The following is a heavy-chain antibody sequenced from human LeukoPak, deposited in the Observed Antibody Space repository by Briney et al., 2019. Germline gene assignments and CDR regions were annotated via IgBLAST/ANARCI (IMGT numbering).Heavy chain of an antibody. CDR3: AKDLPDYGDYIEGY. Sequence: GGSLRLSCAASGFTFSDYDMHWVRQATGKGLEWVSAIGTAGDTYYTGSVKGRFTISRENAKNSLYLQMNSLRAGDTAVYYCAKDLPDYGDYIEGYWGQGTLVTVSS. CDR1: GFTFSDYD. J-gene: IGHJ4*02. D-gene: IGHD4-17*01. CDR2: IGTAGDT. V-gene: IGHV3-13*01.